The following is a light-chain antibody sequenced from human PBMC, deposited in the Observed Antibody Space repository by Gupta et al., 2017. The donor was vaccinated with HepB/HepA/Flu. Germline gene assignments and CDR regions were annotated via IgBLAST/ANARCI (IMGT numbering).Light chain of an antibody. CDR1: QSISNW. V-gene: IGKV1-5*03. Sequence: DIQMTQSPSTLSASVGDRVTITCRASQSISNWLAWYQQKPRKAPKLLIYKASRVESGVPSRFSGSGSGTEFTLTISSLQPDDFATYYCQHSNSDSRTFGQGTKVEIK. CDR3: QHSNSDSRT. CDR2: KAS. J-gene: IGKJ1*01.